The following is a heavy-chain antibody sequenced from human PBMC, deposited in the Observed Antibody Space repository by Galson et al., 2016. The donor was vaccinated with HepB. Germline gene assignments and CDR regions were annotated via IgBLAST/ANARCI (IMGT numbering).Heavy chain of an antibody. CDR1: GITFSNYG. D-gene: IGHD3-9*01. J-gene: IGHJ4*02. CDR3: ARGTAMANGYVEH. CDR2: IWSDGSNK. V-gene: IGHV3-33*01. Sequence: SLRLSCAVSGITFSNYGIHWVRQAPGKGLEWVAVIWSDGSNKHSADSVKGRFTTSRDSSKNTLYLQMNSLRVEDTAVYYCARGTAMANGYVEHWGQGTLVTVSS.